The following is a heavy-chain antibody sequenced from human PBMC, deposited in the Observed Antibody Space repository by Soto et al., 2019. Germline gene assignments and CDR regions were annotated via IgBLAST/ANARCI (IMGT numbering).Heavy chain of an antibody. D-gene: IGHD1-26*01. Sequence: QVQLQESGPGLVKPSETLSLTCTVSGGSISSYYWSWIRQPPGKGLEWIGYYRGSTNYNPSLKSRVTISVDPSKNHSSLKLSSVTAADTAVYYCARRYGGNLDYWGQVTLVTVSS. J-gene: IGHJ4*02. CDR1: GGSISSYY. CDR2: YRGST. V-gene: IGHV4-59*08. CDR3: ARRYGGNLDY.